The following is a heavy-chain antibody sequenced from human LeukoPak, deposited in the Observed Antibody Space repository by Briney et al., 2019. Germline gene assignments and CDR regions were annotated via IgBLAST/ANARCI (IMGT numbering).Heavy chain of an antibody. V-gene: IGHV3-23*01. D-gene: IGHD2-21*02. CDR1: GFTFSSYA. Sequence: GGSLRLSCAASGFTFSSYAMSWVRQAPGKGLEWVSAISGSGGSTYYADSVKGRFTFSRDDSKNTLYLQMNSLRAEDTAVYYCAKDSVVTTLYYFDYWGQGTLVTVSS. CDR3: AKDSVVTTLYYFDY. J-gene: IGHJ4*02. CDR2: ISGSGGST.